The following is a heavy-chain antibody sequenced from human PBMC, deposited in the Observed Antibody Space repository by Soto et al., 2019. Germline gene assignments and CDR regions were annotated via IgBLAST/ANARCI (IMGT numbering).Heavy chain of an antibody. J-gene: IGHJ6*02. CDR2: IYPGDSDT. V-gene: IGHV5-51*01. D-gene: IGHD6-19*01. CDR3: ARSRRGAYSSGWYSLSGYYNYGIDV. CDR1: GYSFSSYW. Sequence: EVQLVQSGAEMKKPGESLKISCKASGYSFSSYWIGWVRQMPGKGLEWMGIIYPGDSDTKYSPSLQGQVTISAATSISTAYLQWTSLKASDTAMYYCARSRRGAYSSGWYSLSGYYNYGIDVWGQGTKVTVSS.